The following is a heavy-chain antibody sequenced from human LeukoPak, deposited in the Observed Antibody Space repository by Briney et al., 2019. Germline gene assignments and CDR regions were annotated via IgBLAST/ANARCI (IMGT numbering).Heavy chain of an antibody. CDR1: GFTFGDYA. CDR2: ISSSGSTI. J-gene: IGHJ4*02. CDR3: AKPRLSGGSGDY. Sequence: GGSLRLSCTASGFTFGDYAMSWFRQAPGKGLEWVSYISSSGSTIYYADSVKGRFTISRDNSKNTLYLQMNSLRAEDTAVYYCAKPRLSGGSGDYWGQGTLVTVSS. V-gene: IGHV3-11*04. D-gene: IGHD2-15*01.